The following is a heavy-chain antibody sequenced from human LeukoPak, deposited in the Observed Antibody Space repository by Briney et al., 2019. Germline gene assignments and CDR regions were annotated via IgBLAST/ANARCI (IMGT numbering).Heavy chain of an antibody. V-gene: IGHV3-23*01. CDR3: AKAPAAATKYYYGMDV. D-gene: IGHD6-13*01. Sequence: GVYLRLSCAASGFTFNNCAMSWVRQAPGKGLEWVSAISGSGGATYYADSVKGRFTISRDNSKNTLFLHMNSLRVEDTAVYYCAKAPAAATKYYYGMDVWGQGTTVTVSS. CDR2: ISGSGGAT. J-gene: IGHJ6*02. CDR1: GFTFNNCA.